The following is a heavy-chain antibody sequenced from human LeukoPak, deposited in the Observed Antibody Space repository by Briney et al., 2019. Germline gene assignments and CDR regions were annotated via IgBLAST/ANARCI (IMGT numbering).Heavy chain of an antibody. CDR1: GYTFTGYY. Sequence: GASVKVSCKASGYTFTGYYMHWVRQAPGQGLEWMGWINPNSGGTNYAQKFQGWVTMTRDTSISTAYMELSRLRSDDTAVYYCARVYGSGSMIYFDYWGQGTLVTVSS. CDR3: ARVYGSGSMIYFDY. V-gene: IGHV1-2*04. CDR2: INPNSGGT. J-gene: IGHJ4*02. D-gene: IGHD3-10*01.